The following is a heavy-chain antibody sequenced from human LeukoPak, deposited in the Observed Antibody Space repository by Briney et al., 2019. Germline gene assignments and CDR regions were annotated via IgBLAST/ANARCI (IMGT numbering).Heavy chain of an antibody. Sequence: GGSLRLSCAASGFIVSSNYMSWVRQAPGKGLEWVSVIYSGGSTHYADSVKGRFTISGDNSKNALFLQMNSLRAEDTAVYYCAHGAMYQLDYWGQGTLVTVSS. CDR3: AHGAMYQLDY. J-gene: IGHJ4*02. D-gene: IGHD2-2*01. CDR2: IYSGGST. V-gene: IGHV3-53*01. CDR1: GFIVSSNY.